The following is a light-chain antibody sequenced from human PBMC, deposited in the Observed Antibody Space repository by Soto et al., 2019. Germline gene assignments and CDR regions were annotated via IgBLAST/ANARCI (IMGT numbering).Light chain of an antibody. CDR2: GAS. Sequence: EVVLTQSPATLSLSPGERATLSCRASQSVSTSLSWYQQKPGQPPRLLIYGASNRATGTPARFSGSGSGTDFTLTISSLEPEDFAVYYCHQRSNWPPLTVGPGTKVEIK. CDR1: QSVSTS. J-gene: IGKJ3*01. CDR3: HQRSNWPPLT. V-gene: IGKV3-11*01.